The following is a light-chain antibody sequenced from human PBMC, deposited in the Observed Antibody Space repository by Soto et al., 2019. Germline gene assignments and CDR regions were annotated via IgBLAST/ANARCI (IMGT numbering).Light chain of an antibody. J-gene: IGKJ1*01. V-gene: IGKV4-1*01. CDR2: WAS. CDR3: QQYYRPWT. CDR1: QSVLYSSNNKNY. Sequence: DIVLTQSPDSLAVSLGERATINCKSSQSVLYSSNNKNYLAWYQQKPGQPPKLLIYWASTRESVVPDRFSGSGPGTDFTLTISSLQAEDVAVYYCQQYYRPWTFGQGTKVEIK.